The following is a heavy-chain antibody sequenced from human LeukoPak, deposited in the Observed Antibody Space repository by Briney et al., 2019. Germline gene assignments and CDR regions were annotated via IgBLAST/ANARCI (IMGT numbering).Heavy chain of an antibody. D-gene: IGHD2-2*01. V-gene: IGHV3-30-3*02. Sequence: PGRSLRLSCAASGFTFSSYAMHWVRQAPGKGLEWVAVISYDGSNKYYADSVKGRFTISRDNSENTLYLQMNSLRAEDTAVYYWAKNSTTPPHIVVVPAAPDYWGQGTLVTVSS. CDR1: GFTFSSYA. CDR2: ISYDGSNK. CDR3: AKNSTTPPHIVVVPAAPDY. J-gene: IGHJ4*02.